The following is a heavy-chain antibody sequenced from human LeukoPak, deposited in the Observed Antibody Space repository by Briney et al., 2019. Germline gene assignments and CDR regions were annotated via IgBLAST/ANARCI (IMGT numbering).Heavy chain of an antibody. D-gene: IGHD6-13*01. Sequence: GGSLGLSCAVSGFTFSSYTINWLRQAPGKGLQWVSSMSGSADYIHYADSAKGRFTISRDNAKSSLYLQMNSLRAEDTAVYYCVKGRYSNSWYSSDYWGQGTLVTVSS. J-gene: IGHJ4*02. CDR2: MSGSADYI. V-gene: IGHV3-21*01. CDR3: VKGRYSNSWYSSDY. CDR1: GFTFSSYT.